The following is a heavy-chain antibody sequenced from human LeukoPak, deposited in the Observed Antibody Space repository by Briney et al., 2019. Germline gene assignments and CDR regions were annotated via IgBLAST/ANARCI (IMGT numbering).Heavy chain of an antibody. CDR2: ISSSSSAI. CDR1: GFMFTSSG. D-gene: IGHD6-13*01. CDR3: AREAAAGT. Sequence: GRSLRLSCAASGFMFTSSGMLWVRQAPGKGLEWVSHISSSSSAIYYADSVKGRFIISRDNAKNSLYLQMNSLRAEDTAVYYCAREAAAGTWGQGTLVTVSS. V-gene: IGHV3-48*04. J-gene: IGHJ4*02.